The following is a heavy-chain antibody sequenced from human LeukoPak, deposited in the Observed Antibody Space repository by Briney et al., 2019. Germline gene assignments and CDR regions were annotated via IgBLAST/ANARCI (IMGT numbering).Heavy chain of an antibody. CDR1: GVTFNSYA. V-gene: IGHV3-23*01. J-gene: IGHJ4*02. D-gene: IGHD6-19*01. Sequence: GGSLRLSCAASGVTFNSYAMSWVRQAPGEGLEWVSAISGSGGSTYYADSVKGRFTISRDNSKNTRYLQMKSLRAEDTAVYYCAKDFPDYNSGWEEDYWGQGTLVTVSS. CDR2: ISGSGGST. CDR3: AKDFPDYNSGWEEDY.